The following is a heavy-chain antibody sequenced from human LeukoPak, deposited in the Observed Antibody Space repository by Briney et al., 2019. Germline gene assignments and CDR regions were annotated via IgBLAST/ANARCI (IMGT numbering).Heavy chain of an antibody. CDR1: GFTFSTYW. V-gene: IGHV3-7*01. Sequence: GGSLRLSCAASGFTFSTYWMSWVRQVPGKGLEWVANIKQDGGQKYYVDSVRGRFTISRDNAKNSLYLQMNSLRAEDTAVYYCARDMSAGMFYFDYWGQGILVTVSS. D-gene: IGHD6-13*01. CDR2: IKQDGGQK. CDR3: ARDMSAGMFYFDY. J-gene: IGHJ4*02.